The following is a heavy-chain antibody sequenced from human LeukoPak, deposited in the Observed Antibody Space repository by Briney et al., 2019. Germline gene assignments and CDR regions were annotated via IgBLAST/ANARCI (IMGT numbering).Heavy chain of an antibody. V-gene: IGHV1-18*01. CDR1: GYTFTSYG. J-gene: IGHJ6*02. CDR2: ISAYNGNT. D-gene: IGHD2-15*01. CDR3: AVVDPSGAYGMDV. Sequence: GASVKVSCKASGYTFTSYGISWVRQAPGQGLEWMGWISAYNGNTNYAQKLQGRVTMTTDTSTSTAYMELSSLRSEDTAVYYCAVVDPSGAYGMDVWGQGTTVTVSS.